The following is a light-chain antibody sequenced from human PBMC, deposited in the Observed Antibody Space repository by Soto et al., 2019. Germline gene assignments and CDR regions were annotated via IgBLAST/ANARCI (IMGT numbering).Light chain of an antibody. Sequence: EIVLTQSPGTLALSPGEGATLSCRASQSVSKYLAWYQQKLGQAPRLLIYDASSRATGIPDSFSGSGSGTDFTLTIIRLEPEDFAVYYCQQYGGSPQTFGQGTKVDIK. CDR2: DAS. J-gene: IGKJ1*01. CDR1: QSVSKY. V-gene: IGKV3-20*01. CDR3: QQYGGSPQT.